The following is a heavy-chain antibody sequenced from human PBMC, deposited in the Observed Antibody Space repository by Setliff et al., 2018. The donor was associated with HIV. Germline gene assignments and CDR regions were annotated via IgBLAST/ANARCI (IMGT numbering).Heavy chain of an antibody. CDR2: VSPSGDAT. CDR1: GLIFSNYA. V-gene: IGHV3-23*01. Sequence: GGSLRLSCAASGLIFSNYALTWVRQAPGKGLEWVSTVSPSGDATYYADSVKGRFTISRDKAKNSLYLQMDSLRAEDTAVYYCARSYYGSTTSYGMDVWGQGTTVTVSS. D-gene: IGHD3-10*01. J-gene: IGHJ6*02. CDR3: ARSYYGSTTSYGMDV.